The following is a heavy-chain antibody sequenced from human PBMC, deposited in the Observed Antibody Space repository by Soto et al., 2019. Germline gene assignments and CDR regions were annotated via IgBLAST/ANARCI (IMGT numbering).Heavy chain of an antibody. J-gene: IGHJ6*02. D-gene: IGHD3-10*01. CDR2: IIPIFGTA. V-gene: IGHV1-69*13. CDR1: ADTFTSYY. CDR3: ASLNYYGSGSYDPFDMDV. Sequence: ASVKVSCKAPADTFTSYYIHWVRQAPGQGLEWMGGIIPIFGTANYAQKFQGRVTITADESTSTAYMELSSLRSEDTAVYYCASLNYYGSGSYDPFDMDVWGQGTTVTVSS.